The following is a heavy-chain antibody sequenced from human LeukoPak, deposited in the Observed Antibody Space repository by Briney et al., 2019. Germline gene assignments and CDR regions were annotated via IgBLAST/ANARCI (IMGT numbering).Heavy chain of an antibody. CDR3: TREGSGDYVGWYFDL. CDR2: IKQDGSRK. J-gene: IGHJ2*01. Sequence: PGGSLRLSCAASEFTFSGYWMTWVRQAPGKGLEWVANIKQDGSRKFYVDSVKGRFTISRDNAKNSLYLQMNSLRAEDTAVYYCTREGSGDYVGWYFDLWGRGTLVTVSS. D-gene: IGHD4-17*01. CDR1: EFTFSGYW. V-gene: IGHV3-7*01.